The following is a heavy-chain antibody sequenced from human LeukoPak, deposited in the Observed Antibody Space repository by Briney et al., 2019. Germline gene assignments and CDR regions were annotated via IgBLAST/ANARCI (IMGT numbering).Heavy chain of an antibody. CDR2: IYYSGST. CDR3: ARFSSIAAAFDY. V-gene: IGHV4-39*07. CDR1: GGSISSSSYY. Sequence: NPSETLSLTCTVSGGSISSSSYYWGWIRQPPGKGLEWIGSIYYSGSTYYNPSLKSRVTISVDTSKNQFSLKLSSVTAADTAVYYCARFSSIAAAFDYWGQGTLVTVSS. D-gene: IGHD6-13*01. J-gene: IGHJ4*02.